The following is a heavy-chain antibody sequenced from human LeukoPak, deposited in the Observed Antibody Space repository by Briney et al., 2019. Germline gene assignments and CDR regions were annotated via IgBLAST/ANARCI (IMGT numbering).Heavy chain of an antibody. CDR3: TRTDSSTSIVY. J-gene: IGHJ4*02. D-gene: IGHD6-6*01. CDR1: GGSISGYY. V-gene: IGHV4-59*01. Sequence: KPSETLSLTCTVSGGSISGYYWSWIRQTPGRGLEWIGYIHSGSTNYNPSLKSRVTISVDTSKNQFSLKLNSVTAADTAMYYCTRTDSSTSIVYWGQGTLVTVSS. CDR2: IHSGST.